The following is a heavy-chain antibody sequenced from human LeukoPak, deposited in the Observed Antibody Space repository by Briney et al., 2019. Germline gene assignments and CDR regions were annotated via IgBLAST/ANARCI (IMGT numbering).Heavy chain of an antibody. J-gene: IGHJ3*02. Sequence: SETLSLTCTVSGGSISSGGYYWSWIRQHPGKGLEWIGYIYYSGTTYYNPSLKSRVAISVDTSKNHFSLKLSSVTAADTAVYYCARGGFYYDSSDYRRANDAFDIWGQGTMVTVSS. D-gene: IGHD3-22*01. CDR3: ARGGFYYDSSDYRRANDAFDI. V-gene: IGHV4-31*03. CDR2: IYYSGTT. CDR1: GGSISSGGYY.